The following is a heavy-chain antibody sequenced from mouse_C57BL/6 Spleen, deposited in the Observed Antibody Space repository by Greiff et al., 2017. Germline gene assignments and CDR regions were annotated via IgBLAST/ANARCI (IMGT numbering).Heavy chain of an antibody. CDR3: ARERGSYAMDY. V-gene: IGHV1-66*01. Sequence: VQLQESGPELVKPGASVKISCKASGYSFTSYYIHWVKQRPGQGLEWIGWIYPGSGNTKYNEKFKGKATLTADTSSSTAYMQLSSLTSEDSAVYYCARERGSYAMDYWGQGTSVTVSS. CDR1: GYSFTSYY. CDR2: IYPGSGNT. J-gene: IGHJ4*01.